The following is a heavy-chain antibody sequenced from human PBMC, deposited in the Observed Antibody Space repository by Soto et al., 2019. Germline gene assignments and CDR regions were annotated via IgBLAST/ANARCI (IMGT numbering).Heavy chain of an antibody. CDR3: ARGGHIAVVTASFDY. CDR1: GYTFNTYC. V-gene: IGHV1-46*02. CDR2: IHPSGGGT. J-gene: IGHJ4*02. Sequence: QVQLVQSGAEVKTPRASVKVSCKPSGYTFNTYCLHWVRQAPGQALEWMGVIHPSGGGTTYAQKFLGRVTVTRDTSTSTVFMELSSLRSDDTAVYYCARGGHIAVVTASFDYWGQGTLVTVSS. D-gene: IGHD2-21*02.